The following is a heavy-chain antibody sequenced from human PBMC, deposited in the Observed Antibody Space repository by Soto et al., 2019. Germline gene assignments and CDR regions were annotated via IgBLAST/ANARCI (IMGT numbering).Heavy chain of an antibody. V-gene: IGHV1-18*01. Sequence: ASVKVSCKASGYTFTSYGISWVRQAPGQGLEWMGWISAYNGNTNYAQKLQGRVTMTTDTSTTTAYMELRSLRSDDTAVYYCAVNYYDSSGPPAFDIWGQGTMVTVSS. J-gene: IGHJ3*02. D-gene: IGHD3-22*01. CDR3: AVNYYDSSGPPAFDI. CDR1: GYTFTSYG. CDR2: ISAYNGNT.